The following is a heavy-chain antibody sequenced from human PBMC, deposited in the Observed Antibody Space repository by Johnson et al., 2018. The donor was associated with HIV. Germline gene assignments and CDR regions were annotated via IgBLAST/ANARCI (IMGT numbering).Heavy chain of an antibody. CDR2: IKGKTDGGTT. J-gene: IGHJ3*02. CDR3: ARRSGYAFDI. CDR1: GFIFSNAW. D-gene: IGHD5-24*01. Sequence: VQLVESGGGLVKPGGSLRLSCAASGFIFSNAWMTWVRQAPGKGLEWVGRIKGKTDGGTTDYAAPVKGRFTISRSESKNTLYLQMKSLRAEDTAVYYCARRSGYAFDIWGQGTMVTVSS. V-gene: IGHV3-15*01.